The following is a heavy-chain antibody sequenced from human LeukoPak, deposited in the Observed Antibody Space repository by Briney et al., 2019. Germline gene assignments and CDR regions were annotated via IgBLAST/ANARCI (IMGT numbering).Heavy chain of an antibody. CDR1: GGSISSYS. V-gene: IGHV4-59*08. J-gene: IGHJ4*02. CDR3: ARQRVRGVVDY. Sequence: PSETLTLTCAVSGGSISSYSWSWIRQPPGKGLEWIGYIYYSGSTNYNPSLKSRVTISVDTSKNQFSLKLSSVTAADTAVYYCARQRVRGVVDYWGQGTLVTVSS. D-gene: IGHD3-10*01. CDR2: IYYSGST.